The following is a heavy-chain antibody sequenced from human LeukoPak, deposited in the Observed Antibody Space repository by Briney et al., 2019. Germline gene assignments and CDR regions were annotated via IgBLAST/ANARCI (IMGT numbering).Heavy chain of an antibody. CDR2: IYPTSGTT. Sequence: ASVKVSCKASGYTFASYLLHWVRQAPGQGLEWMGFIYPTSGTTRYAQDFQGRVTMTRDTSTCTVYMDLNSLRSEDTAVYYCARDIVEISNTRGFDFWGQGSLVTVSS. CDR3: ARDIVEISNTRGFDF. D-gene: IGHD2-21*01. V-gene: IGHV1-46*01. J-gene: IGHJ4*02. CDR1: GYTFASYL.